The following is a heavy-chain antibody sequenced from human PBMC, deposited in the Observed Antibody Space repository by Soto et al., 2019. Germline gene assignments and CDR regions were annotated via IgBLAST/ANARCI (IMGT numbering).Heavy chain of an antibody. CDR2: IRGSGADT. Sequence: EVQLLESGGGLVQPGGSLRLSCAASGFTFSSYGMTWVRQAPGKGLEYVSSIRGSGADTFYADSVKGRFTISRDNSKNTLYLQLNSLRAEDTAIYFCTRDPNGDYIGAFDSWGQGSLVTESS. CDR3: TRDPNGDYIGAFDS. J-gene: IGHJ4*02. D-gene: IGHD4-17*01. CDR1: GFTFSSYG. V-gene: IGHV3-23*01.